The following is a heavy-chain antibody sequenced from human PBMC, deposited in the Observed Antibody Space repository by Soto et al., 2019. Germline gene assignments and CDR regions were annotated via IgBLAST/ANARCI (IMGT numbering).Heavy chain of an antibody. CDR2: INHSGST. Sequence: NPSETLSLTCAVYGGSFSGYYWSWIRQPPGKGLEWIGEINHSGSTNYNPSLKSRVTISVDTSKNQFSLKLSSVTAADTAVYYCARDHGGGVIRFLKWLPSYGMDVWRQGTTVTVSS. CDR1: GGSFSGYY. J-gene: IGHJ6*02. CDR3: ARDHGGGVIRFLKWLPSYGMDV. D-gene: IGHD3-3*01. V-gene: IGHV4-34*01.